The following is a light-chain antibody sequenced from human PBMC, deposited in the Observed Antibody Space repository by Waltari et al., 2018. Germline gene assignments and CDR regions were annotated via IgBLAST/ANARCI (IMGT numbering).Light chain of an antibody. Sequence: IQLTQSHSSLSASVGDRVTITCRASQGISSYFVWYQQKPWKAPKLLIYAASTLQSGVPSRFSGSGSGTDFTLTIISLQPEDFATYYCQQLNSYPRTFGGGTKVEIK. V-gene: IGKV1-9*01. CDR2: AAS. CDR1: QGISSY. J-gene: IGKJ4*01. CDR3: QQLNSYPRT.